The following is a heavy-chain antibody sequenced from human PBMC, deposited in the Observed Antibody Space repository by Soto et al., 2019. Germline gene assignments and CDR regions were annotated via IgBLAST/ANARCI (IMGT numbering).Heavy chain of an antibody. D-gene: IGHD3-22*01. CDR2: ISAYNGNT. J-gene: IGHJ4*02. CDR1: GYTFTSYG. Sequence: ASVKVSCKASGYTFTSYGISWGRQAPGQGLEWMGWISAYNGNTNYAQKLQGRVTMTTDTSTSTAYMELRSLRSDDTAVYYCARDEDYYDSSGYYYGYWGQGTLVTVSS. CDR3: ARDEDYYDSSGYYYGY. V-gene: IGHV1-18*01.